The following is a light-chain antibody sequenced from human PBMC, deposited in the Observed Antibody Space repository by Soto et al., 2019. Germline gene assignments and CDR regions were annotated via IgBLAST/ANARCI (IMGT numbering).Light chain of an antibody. CDR3: QQRSV. CDR2: DAS. Sequence: EIVLTQSPATLSLSPGERATLSCRASQSVSSYLAWYQQKPGQAPRLLIYDASNRATGIPARFSGSGSGTAFTLTISSLEPEDFAVYSCQQRSVFGPGTKVDIK. J-gene: IGKJ3*01. V-gene: IGKV3-11*01. CDR1: QSVSSY.